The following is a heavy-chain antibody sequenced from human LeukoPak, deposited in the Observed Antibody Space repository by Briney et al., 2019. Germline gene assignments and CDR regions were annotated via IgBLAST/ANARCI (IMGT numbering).Heavy chain of an antibody. CDR1: GGSFSGYY. CDR2: INHSGST. D-gene: IGHD2-2*01. J-gene: IGHJ6*03. CDR3: ARGRRYCSSTSCYHPYYYMDV. V-gene: IGHV4-34*01. Sequence: SETLSLTCAVYGGSFSGYYWSWIRQPPGKGLEWIGEINHSGSTNYNPSLKSRVTISADTSKNQFSLKPSSVTAADTAVYYCARGRRYCSSTSCYHPYYYMDVWGKGTTVTVSS.